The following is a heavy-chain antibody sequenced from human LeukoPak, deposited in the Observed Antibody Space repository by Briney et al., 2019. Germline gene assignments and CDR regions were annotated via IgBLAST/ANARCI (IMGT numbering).Heavy chain of an antibody. CDR2: IYYSGST. D-gene: IGHD2-21*02. CDR1: GGSISSSSYY. CDR3: ASLYCGGDCYPDY. Sequence: PSETLSLTCTVSGGSISSSSYYWGWIRQPPGKGLEWIGSIYYSGSTYYNPPLKSRVTISVDTSKNQFSLKLSSVTAADTAVYYCASLYCGGDCYPDYWGQGTLVTVSS. J-gene: IGHJ4*02. V-gene: IGHV4-39*01.